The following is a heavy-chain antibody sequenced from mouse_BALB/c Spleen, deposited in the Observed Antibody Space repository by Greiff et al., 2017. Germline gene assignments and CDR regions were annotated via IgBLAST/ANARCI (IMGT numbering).Heavy chain of an antibody. Sequence: QVTLKESGPGILQPSQTLSLTCSFSGFSLSTSGMGVGWLRQPSGKGLEWLAHIYWDDDKRYNPSLKSRLTTSKDTSRNQGFLKITSVNTADTDTYYCARRDYGSSYPAWFADWGQGTLVTVSA. V-gene: IGHV8-12*01. CDR1: GFSLSTSGMG. CDR3: ARRDYGSSYPAWFAD. D-gene: IGHD1-1*01. CDR2: IYWDDDK. J-gene: IGHJ3*01.